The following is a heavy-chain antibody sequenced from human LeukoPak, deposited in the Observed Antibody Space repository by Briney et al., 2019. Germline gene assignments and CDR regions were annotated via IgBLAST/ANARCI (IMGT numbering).Heavy chain of an antibody. CDR3: AKMLKPYSSGWGDFDY. V-gene: IGHV3-30*18. D-gene: IGHD6-19*01. Sequence: GGSLRLSCAASGFTFSSYSMNWVRQAPGKGLEWVAVISYDGSNKYYADSVKGRFTISRDNSKNTLYLQMNSLRAEDTAVYYCAKMLKPYSSGWGDFDYWGQGTLVTVSS. J-gene: IGHJ4*02. CDR2: ISYDGSNK. CDR1: GFTFSSYS.